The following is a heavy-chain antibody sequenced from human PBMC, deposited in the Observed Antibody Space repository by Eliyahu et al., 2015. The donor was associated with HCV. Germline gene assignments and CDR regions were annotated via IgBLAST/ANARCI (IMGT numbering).Heavy chain of an antibody. CDR2: IGFAGGTT. D-gene: IGHD4/OR15-4a*01. V-gene: IGHV3-23*01. CDR3: AKVLTSWYFDL. CDR1: GFTFSTYD. Sequence: EVQLLESGGGLIQPGGSLRLSCAASGFTFSTYDMSWVRLAPGKGLQWVSAIGFAGGTTYADSAKDRFTISRDNSKNVLFLQMNSLRADDTAVYFCAKVLTSWYFDLWGRGTLVTVSS. J-gene: IGHJ2*01.